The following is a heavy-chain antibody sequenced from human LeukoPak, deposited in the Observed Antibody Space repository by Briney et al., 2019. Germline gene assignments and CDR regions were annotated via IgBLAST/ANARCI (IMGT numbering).Heavy chain of an antibody. CDR3: ARNGPYKEDYYMDV. CDR1: GGSISSYY. Sequence: SETLSLTCTVSGGSISSYYWSWIRQPPGKGLEWIGYIHYSGSTNYNPSLKSRVTISVDTSKNQFSLKLSSVTAADTAVYYCARNGPYKEDYYMDVWGKGTTVTVSS. D-gene: IGHD5-24*01. CDR2: IHYSGST. J-gene: IGHJ6*03. V-gene: IGHV4-59*01.